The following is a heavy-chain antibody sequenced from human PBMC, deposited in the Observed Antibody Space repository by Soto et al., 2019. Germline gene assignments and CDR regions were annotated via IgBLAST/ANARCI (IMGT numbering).Heavy chain of an antibody. J-gene: IGHJ5*02. CDR1: GGSFSVYY. CDR3: ARVRDWFDP. CDR2: IDHSGYT. Sequence: KPSETLSLTCAVYGGSFSVYYWNWIRQPPGKGLEWIGEIDHSGYTNYNPSLKSRVTISVDTSKNQFSLRLTSVTAADTAVYYCARVRDWFDPWGQGTLVTVSS. D-gene: IGHD3-3*01. V-gene: IGHV4-34*01.